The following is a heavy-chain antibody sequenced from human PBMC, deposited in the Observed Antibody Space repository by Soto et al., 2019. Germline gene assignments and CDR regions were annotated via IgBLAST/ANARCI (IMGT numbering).Heavy chain of an antibody. CDR2: ISYDGSNK. CDR1: GFTFSSYG. J-gene: IGHJ6*02. V-gene: IGHV3-30*18. Sequence: PGGSLRLSCAASGFTFSSYGMHWVRQAPGKGLEWVAVISYDGSNKYYADSVKGRFTISRDNSKNTLYLQMNSLRAEDTAVYYWAKVGQQLVSYYYYGMDGWGQGTTVTVSS. D-gene: IGHD6-13*01. CDR3: AKVGQQLVSYYYYGMDG.